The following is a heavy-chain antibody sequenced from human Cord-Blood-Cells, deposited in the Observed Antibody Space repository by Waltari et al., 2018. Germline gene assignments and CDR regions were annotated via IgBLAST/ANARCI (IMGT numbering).Heavy chain of an antibody. Sequence: QVQLVQSGAEGKKPGSSVKDSCKAFGSTFRCYAISWVRQAPGQGLEWMGRIIPILGIANYAQKFQCRVTITADKSTSTAYMELSSLRSEDTAVYYCARVQLERRNWFDPWGQGTLVTVSS. V-gene: IGHV1-69*09. CDR2: IIPILGIA. CDR1: GSTFRCYA. CDR3: ARVQLERRNWFDP. D-gene: IGHD1-1*01. J-gene: IGHJ5*02.